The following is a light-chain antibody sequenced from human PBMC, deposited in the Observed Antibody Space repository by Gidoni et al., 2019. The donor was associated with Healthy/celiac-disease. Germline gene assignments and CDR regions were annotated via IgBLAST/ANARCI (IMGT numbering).Light chain of an antibody. Sequence: SYVLPQPPSVSVAPGKTATVTCGGDDIGSRSVPWYQQKPGQAPVRVVYDDHDRPSGIPERCSGDNSGNTATLTIVRVEAGDEADYYCQVWDLSSDHWVFGGGTKLTVL. CDR2: DDH. CDR1: DIGSRS. CDR3: QVWDLSSDHWV. V-gene: IGLV3-21*03. J-gene: IGLJ3*02.